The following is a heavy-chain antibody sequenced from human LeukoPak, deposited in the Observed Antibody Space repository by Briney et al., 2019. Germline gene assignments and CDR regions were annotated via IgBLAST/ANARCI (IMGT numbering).Heavy chain of an antibody. CDR2: IYYSGST. V-gene: IGHV4-59*01. Sequence: SETLSLTCTVSGGSISSYYWSWIRQPPGKGLEWIGYIYYSGSTNYNPSLKSRVTISVDTSKNQFSLKLSSVTAADTAVYYCAREVHGATLNHYWYFDPWGRGTLVTVSP. D-gene: IGHD1-26*01. CDR3: AREVHGATLNHYWYFDP. J-gene: IGHJ2*01. CDR1: GGSISSYY.